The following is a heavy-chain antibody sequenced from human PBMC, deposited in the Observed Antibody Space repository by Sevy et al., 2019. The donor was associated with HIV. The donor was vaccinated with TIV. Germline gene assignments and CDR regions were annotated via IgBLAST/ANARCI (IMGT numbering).Heavy chain of an antibody. J-gene: IGHJ4*02. V-gene: IGHV3-48*04. Sequence: GGSLRLSCVASGFSFSRYSMNWVRRAPGKGLEWVSYISSSRGTIYYADSVKGRFTISRDNAKNSLYLQMNSLRAEDRALNSGGGGWKKDYWGQGPL. CDR2: ISSSRGTI. D-gene: IGHD3-16*01. CDR3: GGGWKKDY. CDR1: GFSFSRYS.